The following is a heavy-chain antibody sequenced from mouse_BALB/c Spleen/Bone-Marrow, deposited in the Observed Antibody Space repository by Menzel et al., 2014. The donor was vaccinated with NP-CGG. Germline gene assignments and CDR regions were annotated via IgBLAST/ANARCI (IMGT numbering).Heavy chain of an antibody. D-gene: IGHD2-1*01. CDR2: INPDSSTI. V-gene: IGHV4-1*02. Sequence: EVQVVESGGGLVQPGGSLKLSCAASGFDFSGFWMGWVRQAPGKGLEWIGEINPDSSTINYTPSLKDRFIISRDNAKNTLYLQTSKVRSEDTALYYCGRLGHYGGFAYWGQGTLVTVSA. J-gene: IGHJ3*01. CDR3: GRLGHYGGFAY. CDR1: GFDFSGFW.